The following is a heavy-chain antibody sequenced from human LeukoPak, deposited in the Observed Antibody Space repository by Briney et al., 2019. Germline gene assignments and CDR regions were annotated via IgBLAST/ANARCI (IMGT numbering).Heavy chain of an antibody. CDR2: IYHSGRT. CDR1: GYSISSGYY. Sequence: SETLSLTCTVSGYSISSGYYWGWIRQPPGKGLEWIGSIYHSGRTFYNPSLKSRVTISVDTSKNQFSLKLTSVTAADTAVYYCAKDYNAYCGGDCYDAFDMWGQGTMVTVSS. J-gene: IGHJ3*02. CDR3: AKDYNAYCGGDCYDAFDM. V-gene: IGHV4-38-2*02. D-gene: IGHD2-21*02.